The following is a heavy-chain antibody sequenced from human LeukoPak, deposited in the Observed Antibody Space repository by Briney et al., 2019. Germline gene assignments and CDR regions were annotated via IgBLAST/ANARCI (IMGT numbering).Heavy chain of an antibody. CDR2: IWYDGNNK. J-gene: IGHJ4*02. CDR3: ARDLGSGSPGGY. D-gene: IGHD3-10*01. Sequence: GGSLRLSCAASGFTFSGYGMHWVRQAAGKRLEWVAVIWYDGNNKYYADSVKGRSTISRDNSKNTLYLRMNSPRAEDTAVYYCARDLGSGSPGGYWGQGTLVTVSS. V-gene: IGHV3-33*01. CDR1: GFTFSGYG.